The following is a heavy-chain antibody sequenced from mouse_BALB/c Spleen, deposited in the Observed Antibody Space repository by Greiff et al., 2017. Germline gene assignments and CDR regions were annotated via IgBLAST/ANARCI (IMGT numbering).Heavy chain of an antibody. CDR3: ASTVVARYAMDY. V-gene: IGHV1S137*01. D-gene: IGHD1-1*01. Sequence: QVQLKESGAELVRPGVSVKISCKGSGYTFTDYAMHWVKQSHAKSLEWIGVISTYYGDASYNQKFKGKATMTVDKSSSTAYMELARLTSEDSAIYYCASTVVARYAMDYWGQGTSVTVSS. CDR2: ISTYYGDA. CDR1: GYTFTDYA. J-gene: IGHJ4*01.